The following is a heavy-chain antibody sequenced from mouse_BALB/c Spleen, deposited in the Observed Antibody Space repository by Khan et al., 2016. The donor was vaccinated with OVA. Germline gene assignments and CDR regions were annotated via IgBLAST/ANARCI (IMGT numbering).Heavy chain of an antibody. V-gene: IGHV3-2*02. J-gene: IGHJ2*01. D-gene: IGHD1-1*01. CDR2: ISYSGNT. Sequence: EVQLQQSGPGLVKPSQSLSLTCTVTGYSITSDYAWNWIRQFPGNKLEWMGYISYSGNTKYNPSLKSRISITRDTSKNQFCLQLKSVTTEDTATYYCARIYGGDFDYWGQGTTLTVSS. CDR3: ARIYGGDFDY. CDR1: GYSITSDYA.